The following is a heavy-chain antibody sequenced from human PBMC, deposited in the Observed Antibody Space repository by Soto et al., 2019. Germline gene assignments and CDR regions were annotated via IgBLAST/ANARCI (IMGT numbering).Heavy chain of an antibody. V-gene: IGHV1-3*01. CDR3: VREACINGVCYDNPFDI. J-gene: IGHJ3*02. CDR1: GYTFTTYA. D-gene: IGHD2-8*01. Sequence: QVPLVQSGAEVKKPGASVKVSCQASGYTFTTYAIHWLRQAPGQRLEWMGWINGGNGNTRYSQTLQGRVALNRDTSASTVHMELSSLRSEDTAVYYCVREACINGVCYDNPFDIWGQGTMVTVSS. CDR2: INGGNGNT.